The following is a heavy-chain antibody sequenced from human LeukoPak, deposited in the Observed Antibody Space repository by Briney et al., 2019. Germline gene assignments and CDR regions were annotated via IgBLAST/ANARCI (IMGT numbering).Heavy chain of an antibody. J-gene: IGHJ4*02. V-gene: IGHV3-48*04. CDR1: GFTFSSYS. CDR2: ISSSGSTI. CDR3: AREKASTTGTTDYDY. Sequence: GGSLRLSCAASGFTFSSYSMNWVRQAPGQGLEWVSYISSSGSTILYADSVKGRFTISRDNAKNSLFLQMNSLRAGDTAVYYCAREKASTTGTTDYDYWGQGTLVTVSS. D-gene: IGHD1-1*01.